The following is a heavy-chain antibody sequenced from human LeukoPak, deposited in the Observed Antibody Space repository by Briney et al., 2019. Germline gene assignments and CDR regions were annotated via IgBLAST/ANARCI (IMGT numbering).Heavy chain of an antibody. CDR3: ARVKKSSGWYPRAFDI. CDR2: INHSGST. CDR1: GGSFSGYY. D-gene: IGHD6-19*01. V-gene: IGHV4-34*01. J-gene: IGHJ3*02. Sequence: SETLSLTCAVYGGSFSGYYWSWIRQPPGKGLEWIGEINHSGSTNYNPSLKSRVTISVDTSKNQFSLKLSSVTAADTAVYYCARVKKSSGWYPRAFDIWGQGTMVTVSS.